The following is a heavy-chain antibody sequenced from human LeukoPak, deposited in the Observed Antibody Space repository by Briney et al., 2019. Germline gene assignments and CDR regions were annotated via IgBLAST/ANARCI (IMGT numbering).Heavy chain of an antibody. V-gene: IGHV1-8*01. CDR1: GYTFTSYD. J-gene: IGHJ4*02. CDR2: MNPNSGNT. CDR3: ARRRIAVAGTYDY. Sequence: GASVKVSCKASGYTFTSYDINWVRQATGQGLEWMGWMNPNSGNTGYAQKFQGRVTMTRNTSISTAYMELSSLRSEDTAVYYCARRRIAVAGTYDYWGQGTLVTVSS. D-gene: IGHD6-19*01.